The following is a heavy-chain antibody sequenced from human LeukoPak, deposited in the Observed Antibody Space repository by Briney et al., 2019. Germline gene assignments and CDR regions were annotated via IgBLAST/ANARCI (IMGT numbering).Heavy chain of an antibody. CDR3: ASRDSGSYLGWGTFDI. D-gene: IGHD1-26*01. J-gene: IGHJ3*02. Sequence: PGGSLRLSCAASGFTFSSYSMNWVRQAPGKGLEWVSYINSGSSSIYYADSVKGRFTISRDNAKNSLYLQMNSLRGEDTAVYYCASRDSGSYLGWGTFDIWGQGTMVTVSS. CDR2: INSGSSSI. CDR1: GFTFSSYS. V-gene: IGHV3-48*01.